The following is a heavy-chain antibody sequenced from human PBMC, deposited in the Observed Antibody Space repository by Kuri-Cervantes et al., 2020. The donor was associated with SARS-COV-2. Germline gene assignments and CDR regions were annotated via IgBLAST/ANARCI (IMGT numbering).Heavy chain of an antibody. D-gene: IGHD1-26*01. CDR1: GFTFSNYW. V-gene: IGHV3-74*01. Sequence: VGSLRLSCAASGFTFSNYWMHWVRQAPGKGLVWVSRTNTDGSSTSYADSVKGRFTISRDNAKNTLYLQMNSLRAEDTAVYYCARAFLRGGSDYWGQGTLVTVSS. CDR3: ARAFLRGGSDY. J-gene: IGHJ4*02. CDR2: TNTDGSST.